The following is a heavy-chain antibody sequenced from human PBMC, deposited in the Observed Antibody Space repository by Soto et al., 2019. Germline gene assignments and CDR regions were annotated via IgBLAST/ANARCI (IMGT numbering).Heavy chain of an antibody. CDR3: AGGTYDSTGDYLKAPFDY. V-gene: IGHV1-69*01. CDR2: VIPIFGTP. Sequence: QVQLVQSGAEVKKPGSSVKVSCKASGGTFNTYAISWVRQAPGQGLEWMGGVIPIFGTPNYAQKIQGRVTSTADEFKQTNYMVMRSLTSDDTAVYYRAGGTYDSTGDYLKAPFDYCGQGTLVTVSS. CDR1: GGTFNTYA. D-gene: IGHD3-22*01. J-gene: IGHJ4*02.